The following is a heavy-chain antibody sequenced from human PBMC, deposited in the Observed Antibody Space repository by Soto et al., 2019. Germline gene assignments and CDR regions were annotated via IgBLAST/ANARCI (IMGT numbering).Heavy chain of an antibody. CDR3: ARAPQADYYDSSGYPKPEVNWFDP. V-gene: IGHV3-21*01. D-gene: IGHD3-22*01. CDR2: ISSSSSYI. CDR1: GFTFSSYS. J-gene: IGHJ5*02. Sequence: EVQLVESGGGLVKPGGSLRLSCAASGFTFSSYSMNWVRQAPGKGLEWVSSISSSSSYIYYADSVKGRFTISRDNAKNSLYLQMNRLRAEDTAVYYCARAPQADYYDSSGYPKPEVNWFDPWGQGTLVTVSS.